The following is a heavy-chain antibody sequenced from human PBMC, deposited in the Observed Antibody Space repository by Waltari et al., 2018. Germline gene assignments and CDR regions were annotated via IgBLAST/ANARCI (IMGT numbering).Heavy chain of an antibody. D-gene: IGHD3-3*01. V-gene: IGHV4-39*01. Sequence: QVQLQQWGAGLVKPSETLSLTCTVSGGSISSSSYYWGWIRQPPGKGLEWIGSIYYSGSTYYNPSLKSRVTISVDTSKNQFSLKLSSVTAADTAVYYCARRPITIFGVDNDAFDIWGQGTMVTVSS. J-gene: IGHJ3*02. CDR2: IYYSGST. CDR1: GGSISSSSYY. CDR3: ARRPITIFGVDNDAFDI.